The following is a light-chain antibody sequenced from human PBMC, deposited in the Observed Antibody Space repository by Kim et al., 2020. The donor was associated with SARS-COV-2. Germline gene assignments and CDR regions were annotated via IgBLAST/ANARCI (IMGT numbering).Light chain of an antibody. V-gene: IGLV2-14*03. Sequence: PGQSITISSTGTSSDVGGYNYVSSYQQHPGKAPKLMIYDVSNRPSGVSSRFSGSKSGNPASLTISGLQAEDEADYYCSSYTSSSVVFGGGTQLTVL. CDR2: DVS. CDR1: SSDVGGYNY. J-gene: IGLJ2*01. CDR3: SSYTSSSVV.